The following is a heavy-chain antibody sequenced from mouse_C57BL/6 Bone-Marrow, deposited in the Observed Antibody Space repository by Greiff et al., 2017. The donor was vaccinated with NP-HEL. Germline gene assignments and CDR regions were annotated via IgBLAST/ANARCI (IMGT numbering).Heavy chain of an antibody. CDR1: GFSFNTYA. CDR2: IRSKSNNYAT. D-gene: IGHD2-3*01. V-gene: IGHV10-1*01. CDR3: VRQGYDGYYLDY. J-gene: IGHJ2*01. Sequence: DVMLVESGGGLVQPKGSLKLSCAASGFSFNTYAMNWVRQAPGKGLEWVARIRSKSNNYATYYADSLKDRFTISRDASESMLYLQMNNLKTEDTAMYYCVRQGYDGYYLDYWGQGTTLTVSS.